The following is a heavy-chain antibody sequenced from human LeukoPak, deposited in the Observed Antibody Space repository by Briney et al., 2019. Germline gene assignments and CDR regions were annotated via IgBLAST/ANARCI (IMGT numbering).Heavy chain of an antibody. Sequence: GASVKVSCKASGYTFTGYYLYWVRQAPGQGLEWMGWINPNSGGTNYAQKFQGRVTMTRDTSISTAYMELSRLRSDDTAVYYCARGGYSSHYYYYMDVWGKGTTVTISS. CDR3: ARGGYSSHYYYYMDV. CDR2: INPNSGGT. CDR1: GYTFTGYY. D-gene: IGHD5-18*01. V-gene: IGHV1-2*02. J-gene: IGHJ6*03.